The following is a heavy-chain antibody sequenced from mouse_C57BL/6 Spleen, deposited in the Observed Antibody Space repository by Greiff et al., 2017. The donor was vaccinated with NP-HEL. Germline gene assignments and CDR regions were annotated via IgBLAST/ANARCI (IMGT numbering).Heavy chain of an antibody. CDR1: GYSITSGYD. CDR3: ARDLRDGYYTWFAY. D-gene: IGHD2-3*01. CDR2: ISYSGST. Sequence: EVQLQESGPGMVKPSQSLSLPCTVTGYSITSGYDWHWIRHFPGNKLEWMGYISYSGSTNYNPSLKSRISITHDTSKNHFFLKLNSVTTEDTATYYCARDLRDGYYTWFAYWGQGTLVTVSA. V-gene: IGHV3-1*01. J-gene: IGHJ3*01.